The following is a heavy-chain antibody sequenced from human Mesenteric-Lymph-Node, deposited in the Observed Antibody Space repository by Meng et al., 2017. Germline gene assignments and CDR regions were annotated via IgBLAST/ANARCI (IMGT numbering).Heavy chain of an antibody. CDR2: INSDGDIT. D-gene: IGHD6-13*01. V-gene: IGHV3-74*01. CDR1: GFSFSSFW. CDR3: ACSRTFDY. Sequence: GSGGGFGTRGGSLGPSCEAFGFSFSSFWIAWVRQVPGKGLVWVSRINSDGDITTYADSVKGRFTISRDNAKNTLYLQMNSLRAEDTAIYYCACSRTFDYWGQGTLVTVSS. J-gene: IGHJ4*02.